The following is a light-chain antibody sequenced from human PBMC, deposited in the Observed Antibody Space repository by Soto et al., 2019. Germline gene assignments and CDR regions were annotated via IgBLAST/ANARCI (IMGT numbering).Light chain of an antibody. CDR3: SSYTSSSTIYV. Sequence: QSELTKPASVSVSPGQSITISCTRTSSDVGGYNYVSWYQQHPGKAPKLMIYDVSNRPSGVSNRFSGSKSGNTASLTISGLQAEDEADYYCSSYTSSSTIYVFGTGTKVTVL. V-gene: IGLV2-14*01. CDR1: SSDVGGYNY. CDR2: DVS. J-gene: IGLJ1*01.